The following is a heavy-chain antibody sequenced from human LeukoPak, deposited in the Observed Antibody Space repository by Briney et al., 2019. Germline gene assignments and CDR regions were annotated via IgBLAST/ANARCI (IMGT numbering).Heavy chain of an antibody. D-gene: IGHD2-2*03. CDR2: IYYSGST. J-gene: IGHJ4*02. V-gene: IGHV4-39*01. CDR1: GGSISSSSYY. Sequence: SETLSLTCTVSGGSISSSSYYWGWIRQPPGKGLEWIGSIYYSGSTYYNPSLKSRVTISVDTSKNQFSLKLSSVTAADTAVYYCARALLDIVVVPAAAFDYWGQGTLVTVSS. CDR3: ARALLDIVVVPAAAFDY.